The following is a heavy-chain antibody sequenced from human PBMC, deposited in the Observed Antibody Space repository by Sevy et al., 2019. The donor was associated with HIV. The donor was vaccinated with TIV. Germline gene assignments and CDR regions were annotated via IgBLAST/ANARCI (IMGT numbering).Heavy chain of an antibody. Sequence: GGSLRLSCAASGFTFSSYSMNWVRQAPGKGLEWVSSISSSSSYIYYADSVKGRFTISRDNAKNSLYLQMNSLRAEDTAVYYCARDGTRITMIVVYDAFDIWGQGTMVTVSS. J-gene: IGHJ3*02. D-gene: IGHD3-22*01. CDR1: GFTFSSYS. V-gene: IGHV3-21*01. CDR3: ARDGTRITMIVVYDAFDI. CDR2: ISSSSSYI.